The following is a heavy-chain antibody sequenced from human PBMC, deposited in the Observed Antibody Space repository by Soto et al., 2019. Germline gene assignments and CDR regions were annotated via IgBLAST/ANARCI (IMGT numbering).Heavy chain of an antibody. Sequence: EVQLLESGGGLVQPGRSLRVSCAASGFTFSSYAMSWVRQAPGKGLEWVSAISSSGATTYYADSVKGRFTISRDNSESTLSLQMNSLRVEDTAIYYCAKFFAETGGSSGWPWSFHYWGQGTLVTVSS. V-gene: IGHV3-23*01. CDR1: GFTFSSYA. D-gene: IGHD6-25*01. J-gene: IGHJ4*02. CDR2: ISSSGATT. CDR3: AKFFAETGGSSGWPWSFHY.